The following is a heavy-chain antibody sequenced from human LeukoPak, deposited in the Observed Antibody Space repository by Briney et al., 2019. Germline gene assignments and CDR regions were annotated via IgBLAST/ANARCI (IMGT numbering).Heavy chain of an antibody. CDR1: GGSISSYY. CDR3: ARGPLADDYGDYVPIY. CDR2: IYYSGST. D-gene: IGHD4-17*01. V-gene: IGHV4-59*01. J-gene: IGHJ4*02. Sequence: SETLSLTCTVSGGSISSYYWSWIRQPPGKGLEWIGYIYYSGSTNYNPSLKSRVTISVDTSKNQFSLKLSSVTAADTAVYYCARGPLADDYGDYVPIYWGQGTLVTVSS.